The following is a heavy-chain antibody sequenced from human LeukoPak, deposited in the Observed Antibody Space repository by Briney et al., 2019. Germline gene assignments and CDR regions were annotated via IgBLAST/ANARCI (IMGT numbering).Heavy chain of an antibody. J-gene: IGHJ6*03. Sequence: PSETLSLTCAVSGGSISSNSYYWGWIRQPPGKGLEWIGSIYYSGSTYYNPSLKSRVTISVDTSKNQFSLKLSSVTAADTAVYYCARLVLPPDYYYYMDVWGKGTTVTISS. V-gene: IGHV4-39*01. CDR3: ARLVLPPDYYYYMDV. CDR2: IYYSGST. CDR1: GGSISSNSYY.